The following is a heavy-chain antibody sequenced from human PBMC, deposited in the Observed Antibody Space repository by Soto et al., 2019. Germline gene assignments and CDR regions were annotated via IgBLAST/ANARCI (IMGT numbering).Heavy chain of an antibody. Sequence: SLRLSCAASGFTFSRHWMTWVRQAPGKGLEWVANINQDESGKWYVDSVRGRFTMSRDNAKNSLYLQMNSLRDEDTAVYYCARGISVEEAAIMGCYFDYWGQGILVTVSS. J-gene: IGHJ4*02. CDR1: GFTFSRHW. V-gene: IGHV3-7*03. D-gene: IGHD2-15*01. CDR2: INQDESGK. CDR3: ARGISVEEAAIMGCYFDY.